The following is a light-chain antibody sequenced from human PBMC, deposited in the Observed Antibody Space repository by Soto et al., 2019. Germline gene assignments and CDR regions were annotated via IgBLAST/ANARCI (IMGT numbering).Light chain of an antibody. CDR2: AAS. CDR1: QSVSGW. J-gene: IGKJ5*01. Sequence: DIQMTQSPSTLSASVGDRVTITCRASQSVSGWLAWYQQKPGKAPKLLIYAASTLETGVPSRFSGSGSGTEFTLTISSLQPGDFATYYCQQLNDYPHTFGQGTRLEIK. CDR3: QQLNDYPHT. V-gene: IGKV1-5*01.